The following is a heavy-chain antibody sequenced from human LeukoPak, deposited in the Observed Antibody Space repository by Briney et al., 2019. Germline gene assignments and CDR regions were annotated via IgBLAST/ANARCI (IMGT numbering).Heavy chain of an antibody. Sequence: GGSLRLSCAASGFTFSSYSMNWVRQAPGKGLEWVSSISSSSSYIYYADSVKGRFTISRDNAKNSLYLQMNSLRAEDTAVYYCARLDTAMAHLDYWGQGTLVTVSS. CDR1: GFTFSSYS. CDR3: ARLDTAMAHLDY. V-gene: IGHV3-21*01. D-gene: IGHD5-18*01. J-gene: IGHJ4*02. CDR2: ISSSSSYI.